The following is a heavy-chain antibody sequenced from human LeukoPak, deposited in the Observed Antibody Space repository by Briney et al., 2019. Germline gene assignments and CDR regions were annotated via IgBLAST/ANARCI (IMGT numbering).Heavy chain of an antibody. CDR3: ARGPRITIFGVVMANDAFDI. CDR2: INPKSGGT. CDR1: GYTFTDYA. Sequence: ASVKVSCKASGYTFTDYAVNWVRQAPGQGLEWMGWINPKSGGTVYAQKFQGRVTMTRDTSSSTAYMELSRLRFDDTVVYYCARGPRITIFGVVMANDAFDIWGQGTMVTVSS. V-gene: IGHV1-2*02. J-gene: IGHJ3*02. D-gene: IGHD3-3*01.